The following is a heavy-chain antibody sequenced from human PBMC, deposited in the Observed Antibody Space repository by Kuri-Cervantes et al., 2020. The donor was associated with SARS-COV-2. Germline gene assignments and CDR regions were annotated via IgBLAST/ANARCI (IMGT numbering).Heavy chain of an antibody. J-gene: IGHJ6*03. Sequence: ESLKISCTVSCGSISSYYWSWIRQPPGKGLEWIGYIYYSGSTNYNPSLKSRVTISVDTSKNQFSLKLSSVTAADTAVYYCARGVELGPARSYYYYMDVWGKGTTVTVSS. CDR2: IYYSGST. V-gene: IGHV4-59*01. CDR1: CGSISSYY. CDR3: ARGVELGPARSYYYYMDV. D-gene: IGHD1-7*01.